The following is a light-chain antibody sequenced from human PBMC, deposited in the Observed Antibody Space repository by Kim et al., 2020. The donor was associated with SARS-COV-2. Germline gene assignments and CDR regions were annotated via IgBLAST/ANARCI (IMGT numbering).Light chain of an antibody. CDR3: QQSSSFPLT. J-gene: IGKJ4*01. V-gene: IGKV1D-12*01. CDR1: QDISRW. CDR2: ITS. Sequence: AAVGDRVTITCRASQDISRWLAWYQQKPGKAPLLLISITSSLQSGVPSRFSGSGSGTDFTLTISSLQPEDFATYYCQQSSSFPLTFGGGTKVDIK.